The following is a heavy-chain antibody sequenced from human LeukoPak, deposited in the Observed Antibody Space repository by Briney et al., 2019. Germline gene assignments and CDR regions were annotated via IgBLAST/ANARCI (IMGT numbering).Heavy chain of an antibody. V-gene: IGHV1-8*03. CDR2: MNPNSGNT. CDR1: GYTFTSYD. D-gene: IGHD6-13*01. CDR3: ARASSSWYYYYYYMDV. Sequence: GASVKVSCKASGYTFTSYDINWVRQATGQGLEWMGWMNPNSGNTGYAQKFQGRVTITRNTSISTAYMELSSLRSEDTAVYYCARASSSWYYYYYYMDVWGKGTTVTISS. J-gene: IGHJ6*03.